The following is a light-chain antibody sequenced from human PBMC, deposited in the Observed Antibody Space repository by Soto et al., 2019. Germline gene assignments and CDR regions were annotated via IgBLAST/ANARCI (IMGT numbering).Light chain of an antibody. CDR2: AAS. J-gene: IGKJ5*01. CDR3: QQLNSYLPLP. Sequence: DLQLTQSPSFLSASVGDRVTITCRASQGISSYLAWYQQKPGKAPKLLIYAASTLQSGVPSRFSGSGSGTEFTLTISSLQPEDFAASYCQQLNSYLPLPFGQETRLEL. CDR1: QGISSY. V-gene: IGKV1-9*01.